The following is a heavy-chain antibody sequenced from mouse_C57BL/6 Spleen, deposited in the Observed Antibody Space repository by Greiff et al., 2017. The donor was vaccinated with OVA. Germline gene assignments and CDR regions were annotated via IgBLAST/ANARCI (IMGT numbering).Heavy chain of an antibody. Sequence: EVQLVESGGDLVKPGGSLKLSCAASGFTFSSYGMSWVRQTPDKRLEWVATISSGGSYTYYPDHVKGRFTISRDKAKNTLYLQMSSLKADDTAMYYCAREDDYGSSYGYFDDWGQGTTLTVSS. V-gene: IGHV5-6*01. CDR3: AREDDYGSSYGYFDD. CDR2: ISSGGSYT. CDR1: GFTFSSYG. J-gene: IGHJ2*01. D-gene: IGHD1-1*01.